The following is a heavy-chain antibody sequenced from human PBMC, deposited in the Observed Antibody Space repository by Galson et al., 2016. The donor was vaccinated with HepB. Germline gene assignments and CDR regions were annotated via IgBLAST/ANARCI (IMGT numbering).Heavy chain of an antibody. V-gene: IGHV3-30*18. D-gene: IGHD2-15*01. CDR1: EFSFSYYG. CDR3: VKDTGAVMVADSTDAFDI. J-gene: IGHJ3*02. CDR2: ISYDGSNK. Sequence: SLRLSCAASEFSFSYYGMHWVRQAAGKGLEWVAVISYDGSNKYYADSVKGRFTISRDNSKNTLYLQMNSLRVEDTAVYYCVKDTGAVMVADSTDAFDIWGQGILVTVSS.